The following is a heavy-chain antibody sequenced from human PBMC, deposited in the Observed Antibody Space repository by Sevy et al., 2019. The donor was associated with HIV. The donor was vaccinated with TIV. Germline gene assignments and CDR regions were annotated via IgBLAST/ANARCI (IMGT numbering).Heavy chain of an antibody. J-gene: IGHJ4*02. CDR3: ARDHYYDSSSGDYLTPELDY. V-gene: IGHV3-33*01. CDR1: GFTFSNYG. CDR2: IWYDGSNK. D-gene: IGHD3-22*01. Sequence: GGYLRLSCAASGFTFSNYGMHWVRQAPGKGLEWVAVIWYDGSNKNYADSVKGRFTISRDNSKNTLYLQMNSLRAEDTAVYYCARDHYYDSSSGDYLTPELDYWGQGTLVTVSS.